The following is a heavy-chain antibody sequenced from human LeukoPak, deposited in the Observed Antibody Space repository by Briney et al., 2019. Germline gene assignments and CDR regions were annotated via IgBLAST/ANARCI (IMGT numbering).Heavy chain of an antibody. CDR2: ISAYNGNT. J-gene: IGHJ4*02. CDR1: GYTFTSYG. Sequence: ASVKVSCKASGYTFTSYGISWVRQAPGQGLEWMGWISAYNGNTNYAQKLQGRVTMTTDTSTSTAYMELRSLRSEDTAVYYCARGIIASYYYDSSGPDYWGQGTLVTVSS. CDR3: ARGIIASYYYDSSGPDY. V-gene: IGHV1-18*01. D-gene: IGHD3-22*01.